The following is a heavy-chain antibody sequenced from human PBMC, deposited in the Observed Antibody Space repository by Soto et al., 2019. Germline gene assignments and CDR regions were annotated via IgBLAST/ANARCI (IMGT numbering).Heavy chain of an antibody. V-gene: IGHV4-59*01. CDR3: ARGKPRSSYYDILTGQPAIPYFDY. CDR1: GGSISNYY. Sequence: SETLSLTCTVSGGSISNYYWSWIRQPPGKRLEWIGYMYYRGGTKYSPSLESRVTISVDTSKNQFFLKLNSVTDADTAVYYCARGKPRSSYYDILTGQPAIPYFDYWGQGTLVTVSS. D-gene: IGHD3-9*01. J-gene: IGHJ4*02. CDR2: MYYRGGT.